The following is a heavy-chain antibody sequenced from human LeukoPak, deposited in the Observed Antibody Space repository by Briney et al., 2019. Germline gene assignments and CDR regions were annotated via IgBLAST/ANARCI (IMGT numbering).Heavy chain of an antibody. CDR1: GFTFDDHG. CDR3: AREMYASGWLNAFDI. J-gene: IGHJ3*02. V-gene: IGHV3-20*04. D-gene: IGHD6-19*01. CDR2: INWNGGST. Sequence: RPGGSLRLSCAASGFTFDDHGMSWVRQAPGKGLEWVSGINWNGGSTGYADSVKGRLTISRDNAKNSLYLQMNSLRAEDTALYYCAREMYASGWLNAFDIWGQGTMVTVSS.